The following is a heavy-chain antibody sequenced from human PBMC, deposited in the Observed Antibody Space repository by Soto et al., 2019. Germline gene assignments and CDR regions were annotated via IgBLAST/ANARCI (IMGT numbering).Heavy chain of an antibody. V-gene: IGHV1-45*02. D-gene: IGHD1-26*01. CDR3: ASNPGSGSYYIGFDP. J-gene: IGHJ5*02. CDR1: GYTFTYRY. CDR2: ITPFNGNT. Sequence: SVKVSCKASGYTFTYRYLHWVRQAPGQALEWMGWITPFNGNTNYAQKFEDRVTITRDRSMSTAYMELSSLRSEDTAMYYCASNPGSGSYYIGFDPWGQGTLVTVSS.